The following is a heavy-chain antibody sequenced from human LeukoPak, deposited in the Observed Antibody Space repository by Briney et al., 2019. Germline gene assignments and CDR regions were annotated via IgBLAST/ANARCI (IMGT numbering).Heavy chain of an antibody. J-gene: IGHJ4*02. CDR3: ARQERDAFGY. V-gene: IGHV4-4*02. Sequence: SETLSLTCAVSGDSISTNHWWSWVRQPPGKGLEWIGEVYHSGSTNYNPSLKGRVTISADKSISTAYLQWSSLKASDTAMYYCARQERDAFGYWGQGTLVTVSS. D-gene: IGHD1-1*01. CDR2: VYHSGST. CDR1: GDSISTNHW.